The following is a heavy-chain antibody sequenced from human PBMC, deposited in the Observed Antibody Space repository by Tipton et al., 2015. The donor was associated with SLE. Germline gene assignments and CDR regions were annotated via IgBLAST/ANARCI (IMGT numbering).Heavy chain of an antibody. CDR3: ASRDSSGWSHDAFDI. V-gene: IGHV4-38-2*01. CDR2: IYHSGST. J-gene: IGHJ3*02. CDR1: GYSISSGYY. Sequence: TLSLTCAVSGYSISSGYYWGWIRQPPGKGLEWIGSIYHSGSTYYNPSLKSRVTISVDTSKNQFSLKLSSVTAADTAVYYCASRDSSGWSHDAFDIWGQGTMVTVSS. D-gene: IGHD6-19*01.